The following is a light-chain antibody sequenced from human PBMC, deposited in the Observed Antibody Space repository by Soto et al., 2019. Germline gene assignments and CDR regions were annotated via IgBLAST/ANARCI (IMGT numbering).Light chain of an antibody. J-gene: IGKJ1*01. CDR1: QSISNW. Sequence: DIQMTQSPSTLSASVGDRVTITCRASQSISNWLAWYQKKPGKAPKLLIHDASTLEGGVSSRFSGSGSGTEFTLTISSLQPDDFATYYCQQYNRYSTFGQGTKVDIK. CDR2: DAS. CDR3: QQYNRYST. V-gene: IGKV1-5*01.